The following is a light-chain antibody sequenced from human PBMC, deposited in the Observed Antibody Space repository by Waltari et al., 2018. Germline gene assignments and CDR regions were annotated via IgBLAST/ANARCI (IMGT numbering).Light chain of an antibody. CDR1: QSVSYS. CDR3: QQRSSWPRT. J-gene: IGKJ1*01. Sequence: EIVLTQSPATLSLSPGERATLSCRASQSVSYSLAWYQQKPGQTPRLLIYSASNRATGIPARCSGSGSVSDFTLTISSLEPEDFAFYYCQQRSSWPRTFGQGTKVEIK. V-gene: IGKV3-11*01. CDR2: SAS.